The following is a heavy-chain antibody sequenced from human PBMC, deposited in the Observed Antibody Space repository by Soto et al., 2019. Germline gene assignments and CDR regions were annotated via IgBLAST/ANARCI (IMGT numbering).Heavy chain of an antibody. CDR1: GYIFNHYG. V-gene: IGHV1-18*04. CDR2: IAPVNGKT. D-gene: IGHD2-2*01. CDR3: AREGGSSTYYPLELDY. J-gene: IGHJ4*02. Sequence: QVQLVQSGAKGKRPGASVKVSCRASGYIFNHYGINWVRQAPGQGLEWVGWIAPVNGKTNSLQTLQDRISMTIDNSARTAYLEVRSLSSADTGVYFCAREGGSSTYYPLELDYWGQVTLVTVSS.